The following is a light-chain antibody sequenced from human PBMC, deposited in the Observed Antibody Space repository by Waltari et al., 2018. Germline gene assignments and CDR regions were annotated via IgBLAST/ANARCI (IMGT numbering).Light chain of an antibody. J-gene: IGKJ4*01. Sequence: DIQLTLPPSFMSASVGDSLTITCRPSQGISKYLSWYQQTPGKAPKLLISAASTFQSGVPSRFSGSGSETEFTLTISSLQHEDFATYFCLQLNSYPLTFGGGTNLEIK. V-gene: IGKV1-9*01. CDR3: LQLNSYPLT. CDR1: QGISKY. CDR2: AAS.